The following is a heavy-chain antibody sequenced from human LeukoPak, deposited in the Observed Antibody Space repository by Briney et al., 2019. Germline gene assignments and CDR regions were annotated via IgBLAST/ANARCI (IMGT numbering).Heavy chain of an antibody. CDR1: GFTFSNYA. CDR2: INDRSIAT. V-gene: IGHV3-23*01. J-gene: IGHJ6*03. D-gene: IGHD5-18*01. Sequence: PGGSLRLSCAASGFTFSNYAMSWVRQAPGKGLEWVSTINDRSIATYYADSVKGRFTISRDNSKNTLSLQVSSLRAEDTAIYYCAKGLKTAVGPYKGYHYYMDVWGKGTTVTVSS. CDR3: AKGLKTAVGPYKGYHYYMDV.